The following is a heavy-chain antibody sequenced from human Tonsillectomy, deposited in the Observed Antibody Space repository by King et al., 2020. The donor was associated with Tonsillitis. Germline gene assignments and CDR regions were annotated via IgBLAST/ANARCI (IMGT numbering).Heavy chain of an antibody. CDR2: ISYDGNNK. CDR1: GFTFSSYA. CDR3: AGVLFGGALPDDDCGMGV. J-gene: IGHJ6*02. Sequence: VQLVESGGGVVQPGRSLRLSCAASGFTFSSYAIHWVRQAPGKGLEWMSVISYDGNNKYYADSVKGRFTISRDNSKNTLYLQMNSLRAEDTAVYYCAGVLFGGALPDDDCGMGVWGRGAAVSVSS. D-gene: IGHD2-21*01. V-gene: IGHV3-30-3*01.